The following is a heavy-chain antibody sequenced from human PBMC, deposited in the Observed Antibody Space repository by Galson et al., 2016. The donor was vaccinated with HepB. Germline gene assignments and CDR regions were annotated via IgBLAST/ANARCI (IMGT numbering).Heavy chain of an antibody. CDR3: VRDDSREANGFDI. CDR1: GFTFSYYG. J-gene: IGHJ3*02. D-gene: IGHD3-22*01. Sequence: SLRLSCAPSGFTFSYYGMHWVRQAPGQVLEWLAVILNDGSQEYYADSVKGRFTISRDNSRDTLYLQMNSLRVEDTAVYYCVRDDSREANGFDIWGQGTMVVVSS. V-gene: IGHV3-33*01. CDR2: ILNDGSQE.